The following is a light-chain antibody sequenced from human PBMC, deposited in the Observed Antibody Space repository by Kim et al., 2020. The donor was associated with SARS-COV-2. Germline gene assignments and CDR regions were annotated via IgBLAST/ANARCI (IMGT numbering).Light chain of an antibody. CDR3: QQSYSSPVFT. Sequence: SVGDRLTITWRANQSVSNHVNWYQQKPGKAPKLQIYGASSLQSGVPSRFSGSESGTDFTHTISSVQPEDFATYYCQQSYSSPVFTFGPGTKVDIK. V-gene: IGKV1-39*01. CDR1: QSVSNH. J-gene: IGKJ3*01. CDR2: GAS.